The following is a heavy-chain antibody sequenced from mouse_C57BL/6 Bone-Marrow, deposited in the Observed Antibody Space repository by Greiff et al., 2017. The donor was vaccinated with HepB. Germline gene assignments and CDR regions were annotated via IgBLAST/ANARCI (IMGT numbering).Heavy chain of an antibody. CDR3: ARGDYYGSSYYAMDY. D-gene: IGHD1-1*01. CDR1: GYTFTDHT. Sequence: VQLQQSDAELVKPGASVKISCKVSGYTFTDHTIHWMKQRPEQGLEWIGYIYPRDGSTKYNEKFKGKATLTADKSSSTAYMQLNSLTSEYSAVYFCARGDYYGSSYYAMDYWGQGTSVTVSS. V-gene: IGHV1-78*01. J-gene: IGHJ4*01. CDR2: IYPRDGST.